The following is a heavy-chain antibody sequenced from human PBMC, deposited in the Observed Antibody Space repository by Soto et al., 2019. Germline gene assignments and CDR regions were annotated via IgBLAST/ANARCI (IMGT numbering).Heavy chain of an antibody. CDR3: AKVSISKSSAVTFDS. CDR1: GFTFSTYD. J-gene: IGHJ4*02. D-gene: IGHD2-15*01. CDR2: VSYDAGYK. Sequence: QVQLVESGGGMVQPGRSLRLSCTVSGFTFSTYDMHWVRQAPGKGLEWVAVVSYDAGYKNYADSVKGRFTISRDNSKNTLYLQMNGLRPEDTAVYYCAKVSISKSSAVTFDSWGQETLVTVSS. V-gene: IGHV3-30*18.